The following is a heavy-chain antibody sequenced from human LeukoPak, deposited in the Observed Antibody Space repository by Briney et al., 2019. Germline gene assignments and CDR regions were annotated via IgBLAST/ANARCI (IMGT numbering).Heavy chain of an antibody. J-gene: IGHJ4*02. CDR1: GFTVSSNS. D-gene: IGHD3-10*01. CDR2: IYSDNT. V-gene: IGHV3-53*01. CDR3: ARPPRVGSGSRRYYVY. Sequence: GGSLRLSCTVSGFTVSSNSMSWVRQAPGKGLEWVSFIYSDNTHYSDSVKGRFTISRDNSKNTLYLQMNSLRAEDTAVYYCARPPRVGSGSRRYYVYWGQGTLVTVSS.